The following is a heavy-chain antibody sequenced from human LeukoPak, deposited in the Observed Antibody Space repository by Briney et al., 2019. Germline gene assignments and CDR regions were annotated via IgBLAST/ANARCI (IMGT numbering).Heavy chain of an antibody. J-gene: IGHJ4*02. V-gene: IGHV4-39*07. CDR1: GDSISSSSSY. Sequence: SETLSLTCTVSGDSISSSSSYWGWIRQPPGEGLEWIGSIYYSGSTYYNPSLKSRVTISVDTSKNQFSLKLSSVTAADTAVYYCARCGYYDILTGYSFSDYWGQGTLVTVSS. CDR3: ARCGYYDILTGYSFSDY. CDR2: IYYSGST. D-gene: IGHD3-9*01.